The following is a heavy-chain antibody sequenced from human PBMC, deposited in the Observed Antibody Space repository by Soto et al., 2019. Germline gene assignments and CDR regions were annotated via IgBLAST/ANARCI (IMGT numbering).Heavy chain of an antibody. V-gene: IGHV3-74*01. D-gene: IGHD5-18*01. J-gene: IGHJ4*02. CDR2: INSDGSST. CDR1: GFTFSSYW. CDR3: AGPYSYGPFDY. Sequence: PGGSLRLSSAASGFTFSSYWMHWVRQAPGKGLVWVSRINSDGSSTSYADPVKGRFTISRDNAKNTLYLQMNSLRAEDTAVYYCAGPYSYGPFDYWGQGTLVTVSS.